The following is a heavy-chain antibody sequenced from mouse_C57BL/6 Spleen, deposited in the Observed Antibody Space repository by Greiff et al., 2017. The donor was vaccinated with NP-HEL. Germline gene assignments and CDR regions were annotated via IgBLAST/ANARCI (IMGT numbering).Heavy chain of an antibody. CDR1: GFSLTSYG. CDR2: IWSGGST. V-gene: IGHV2-2*01. D-gene: IGHD3-2*02. Sequence: QVHVKQSGPGLVQPSQSLSITCTVSGFSLTSYGVHWVRQSPGKGLEWLGVIWSGGSTDYNAAFISRLSISKDNSKSQVFFKMNSLQADDTAIYYCATDSSGYLSWFAYWGQGTLVTVSA. J-gene: IGHJ3*01. CDR3: ATDSSGYLSWFAY.